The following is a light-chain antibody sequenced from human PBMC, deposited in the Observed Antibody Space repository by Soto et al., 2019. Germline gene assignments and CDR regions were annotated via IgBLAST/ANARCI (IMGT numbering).Light chain of an antibody. Sequence: QSVLTQPPSASGTPGQRVTISCSGSSSNIGSNTVNWYQQLPGTAXXLXXYSXXXRXXXXXXXXSXXXXXXXXXXXXXGLXSEDEADYYCAAWEDSLNGWVFGGGTKLTVL. V-gene: IGLV1-44*01. CDR3: AAWEDSLNGWV. CDR1: SSNIGSNT. J-gene: IGLJ3*02. CDR2: SXX.